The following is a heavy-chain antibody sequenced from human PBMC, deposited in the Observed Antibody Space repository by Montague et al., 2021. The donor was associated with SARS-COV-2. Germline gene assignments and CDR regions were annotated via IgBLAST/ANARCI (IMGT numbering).Heavy chain of an antibody. CDR3: ASVFTRGLLFDPYFDY. V-gene: IGHV4-59*01. J-gene: IGHJ4*02. CDR2: IYYSGST. Sequence: SETLSLTCTVSGGSISSYYWSWIRQPPGKGLEWIWYIYYSGSTNYNPSXXSRVTISVDTSKHQFSLKLSSVTAADTAVYYCASVFTRGLLFDPYFDYWGQGTLVTVSS. CDR1: GGSISSYY. D-gene: IGHD5-12*01.